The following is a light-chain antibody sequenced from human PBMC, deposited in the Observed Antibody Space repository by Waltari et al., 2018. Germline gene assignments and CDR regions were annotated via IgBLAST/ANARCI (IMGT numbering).Light chain of an antibody. CDR3: AAWDDSLSGLV. V-gene: IGLV1-36*01. J-gene: IGLJ2*01. CDR1: SSNIGNNA. CDR2: YDD. Sequence: HSVLTQPPSVSEPPRQRVTSSCSGSSSNIGNNAVNWYQKLPGKAPKLLIYYDDLLPSGVSDRFSGSKSGTSASLAISGLQSEDEADYYCAAWDDSLSGLVFGGGTKLTVL.